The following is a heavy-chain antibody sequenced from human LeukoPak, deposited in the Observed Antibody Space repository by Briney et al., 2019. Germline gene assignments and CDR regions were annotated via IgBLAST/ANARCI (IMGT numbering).Heavy chain of an antibody. CDR1: GGTFSSYA. Sequence: GAPVKVSCKASGGTFSSYAISWVRQAPGQGLEWMGRIIPIFGTANYAQKFQGRVTITTDESTSTAYMELSSLRSEDTAVYYCARDGEMGATRYWGQGTLVTVSS. D-gene: IGHD1-26*01. J-gene: IGHJ4*02. CDR2: IIPIFGTA. V-gene: IGHV1-69*05. CDR3: ARDGEMGATRY.